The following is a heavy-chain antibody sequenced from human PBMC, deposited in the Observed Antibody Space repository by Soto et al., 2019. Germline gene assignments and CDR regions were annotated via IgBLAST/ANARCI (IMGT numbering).Heavy chain of an antibody. CDR1: GFSLTTSGVG. D-gene: IGHD3-3*01. J-gene: IGHJ4*02. CDR2: IYWDDDK. Sequence: QITLNESGPTQVKPRQTLTLTCTFSGFSLTTSGVGVGWIRQSPGKAPEWLALIYWDDDKRYSPSLKSRLTIPKDTSKNPVFLTMADLDPADTATYYCAHRVLRTVFGLVTTTAIYFDFWGQGTPVAVSS. CDR3: AHRVLRTVFGLVTTTAIYFDF. V-gene: IGHV2-5*02.